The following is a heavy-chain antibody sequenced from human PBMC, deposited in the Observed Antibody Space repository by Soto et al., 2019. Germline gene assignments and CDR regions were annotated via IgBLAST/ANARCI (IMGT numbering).Heavy chain of an antibody. J-gene: IGHJ4*02. V-gene: IGHV4-61*01. D-gene: IGHD3-16*01. CDR3: ARDGVMITFGGVLDY. CDR1: GGSVSSGSYY. Sequence: QVQLQESGPGLVKPSETLSLTCTVSGGSVSSGSYYWSWIRQPPGKGLEWIGYIYYSGSTNYNPSLKSRVTISVDTSKNQFSLKLSSVTAADTAVYYCARDGVMITFGGVLDYWGQGTLVTVSS. CDR2: IYYSGST.